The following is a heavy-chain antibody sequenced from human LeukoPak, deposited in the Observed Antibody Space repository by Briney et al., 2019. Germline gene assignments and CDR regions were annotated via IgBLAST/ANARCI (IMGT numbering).Heavy chain of an antibody. J-gene: IGHJ4*02. D-gene: IGHD1-26*01. Sequence: GGSLTLSCAASGFTFCAYGMTWVRQAPGKGLEWVASIRRGGGSTYYADSVQGRFTISRDNSKNTLYLQMNSLRAEDTAVYYCAKGGATRPFDYWGQGTLVTVSS. V-gene: IGHV3-23*01. CDR3: AKGGATRPFDY. CDR1: GFTFCAYG. CDR2: IRRGGGST.